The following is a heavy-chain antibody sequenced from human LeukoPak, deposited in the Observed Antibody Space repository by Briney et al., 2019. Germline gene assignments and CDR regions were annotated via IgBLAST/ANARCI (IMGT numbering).Heavy chain of an antibody. V-gene: IGHV3-74*03. Sequence: GGSLRLSCAASGFDFSVAWMHWVRQAPGEGLVWVSVIKSAGSGTAYADSVKGRFTISRDNAKNTVYLQMNSLRDEDTAVYYFAKDYFGSLEYWGQGTLVTVSS. J-gene: IGHJ4*02. CDR2: IKSAGSGT. CDR3: AKDYFGSLEY. CDR1: GFDFSVAW. D-gene: IGHD2/OR15-2a*01.